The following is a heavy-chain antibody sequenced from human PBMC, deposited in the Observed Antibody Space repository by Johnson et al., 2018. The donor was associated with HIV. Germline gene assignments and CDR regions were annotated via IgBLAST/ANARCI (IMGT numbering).Heavy chain of an antibody. CDR2: IGIAGDT. V-gene: IGHV3-13*01. D-gene: IGHD2-15*01. Sequence: VQLVESGGGLVQPGGSLRLSCAASGFTFSMYDIHWVRQTTGKGLEWVSGIGIAGDTYYIDSVKGRFTISRDNSKNTLYLQMNSLRAEDTAVYYCARDTRDLDAFDIWGQGTMVTVSS. J-gene: IGHJ3*02. CDR3: ARDTRDLDAFDI. CDR1: GFTFSMYD.